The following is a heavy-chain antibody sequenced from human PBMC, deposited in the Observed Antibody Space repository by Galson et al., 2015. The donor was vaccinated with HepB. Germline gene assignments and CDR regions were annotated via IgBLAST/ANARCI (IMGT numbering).Heavy chain of an antibody. CDR3: ATPIVGATPGDYGMDV. J-gene: IGHJ6*02. CDR2: FDPEDGET. CDR1: GYTLTELS. Sequence: SVKVSCKVSGYTLTELSMHWVRQAPGKGLEWMGGFDPEDGETIYAQKFQGRVTMTEDTSTDTAYMELSSLRSEDTAVYYCATPIVGATPGDYGMDVWGQGTTVTVSS. D-gene: IGHD1-26*01. V-gene: IGHV1-24*01.